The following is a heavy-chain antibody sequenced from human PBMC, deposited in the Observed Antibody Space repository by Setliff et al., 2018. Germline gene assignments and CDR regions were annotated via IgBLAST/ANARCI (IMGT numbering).Heavy chain of an antibody. J-gene: IGHJ4*02. CDR3: ARWTARAVDY. CDR2: INNDGSSG. CDR1: GFTLSSYW. Sequence: GGSLRLSCAASGFTLSSYWMHWVRQAPGKGLVWVSRINNDGSSGDYADSVKGRFTISRDNAKNSLYLQMSSLRAEDTAVYYCARWTARAVDYWGQGTLVTVSS. V-gene: IGHV3-74*01. D-gene: IGHD6-6*01.